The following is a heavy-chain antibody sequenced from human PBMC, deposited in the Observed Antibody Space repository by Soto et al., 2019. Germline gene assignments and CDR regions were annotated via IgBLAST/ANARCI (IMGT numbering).Heavy chain of an antibody. Sequence: QVQLQQWGAGLLKPSETLSLTCAVYGGSFSGYYWSWIRQPPGKGLEWIGEINNSGSTNYNPSLKSRVIIALDTSKNQFSLTLSSVTAADTAVYYCAREPLGHYYDSSGRFDYCGQGTLGTVSS. D-gene: IGHD3-22*01. V-gene: IGHV4-34*01. CDR1: GGSFSGYY. CDR2: INNSGST. J-gene: IGHJ4*02. CDR3: AREPLGHYYDSSGRFDY.